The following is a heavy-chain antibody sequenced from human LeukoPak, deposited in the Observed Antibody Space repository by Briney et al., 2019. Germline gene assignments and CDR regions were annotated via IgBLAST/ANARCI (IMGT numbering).Heavy chain of an antibody. D-gene: IGHD4-11*01. Sequence: PSETLSLTCTVSGYSISSGYYWGWIRQLPGKGLEWIGSIYHSGSTYYNPSLKSRVTISVDTSKNQFSLKLSSVTAADTAVYYCARLSTVTTSFDYWGQGTLVTVSS. CDR3: ARLSTVTTSFDY. CDR2: IYHSGST. CDR1: GYSISSGYY. V-gene: IGHV4-38-2*02. J-gene: IGHJ4*02.